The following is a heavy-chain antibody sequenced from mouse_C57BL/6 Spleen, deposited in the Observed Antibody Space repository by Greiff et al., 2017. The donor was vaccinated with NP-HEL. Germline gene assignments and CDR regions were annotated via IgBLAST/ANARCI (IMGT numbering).Heavy chain of an antibody. Sequence: EVQLQQSGAELVRPGASVKLSCRASGFNIKDYYMHWVKQRLEQGLEWIGRIDPEDGDTEYAPKFQGKTTMTADTSSNTAYLQLSSLTSEDTAVYYCTNPYDYDGPWFAYWGQGTLVTVSA. D-gene: IGHD2-4*01. CDR2: IDPEDGDT. V-gene: IGHV14-1*01. CDR1: GFNIKDYY. CDR3: TNPYDYDGPWFAY. J-gene: IGHJ3*01.